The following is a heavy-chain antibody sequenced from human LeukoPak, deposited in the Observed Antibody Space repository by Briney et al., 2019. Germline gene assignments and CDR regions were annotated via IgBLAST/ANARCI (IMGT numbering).Heavy chain of an antibody. V-gene: IGHV4-61*02. Sequence: RSSETLSLTCTVSGGSISSGSYYWSWIRQPAGKGLEWIGRIYTSGSTNYNPSLKSRVTISVDTSKNQFSLKLSSVTAADTAVYYCVVARDYGFDYWGQGTLVTVSS. D-gene: IGHD4-17*01. CDR3: VVARDYGFDY. CDR2: IYTSGST. CDR1: GGSISSGSYY. J-gene: IGHJ4*02.